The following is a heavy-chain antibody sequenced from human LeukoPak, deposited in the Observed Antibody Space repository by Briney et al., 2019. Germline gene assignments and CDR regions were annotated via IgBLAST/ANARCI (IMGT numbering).Heavy chain of an antibody. J-gene: IGHJ4*02. D-gene: IGHD1-26*01. Sequence: GGSLRLSCAASGFTFSIYSLNWVRQAPGKGLEWVSSISSSSSCIYYADSVKGRFTISRDNSKNTLFLQMNSLRAEDTAVFYCARDGGNYYVNYCDYWGQGTLVTVSS. CDR1: GFTFSIYS. CDR2: ISSSSSCI. V-gene: IGHV3-21*04. CDR3: ARDGGNYYVNYCDY.